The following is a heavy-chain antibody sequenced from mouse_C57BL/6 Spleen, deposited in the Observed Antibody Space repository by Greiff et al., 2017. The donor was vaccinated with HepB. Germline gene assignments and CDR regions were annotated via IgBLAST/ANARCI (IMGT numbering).Heavy chain of an antibody. CDR3: AREDFDYRGFAY. Sequence: VQLQQPGAELVRPGSSVKLSCKASGYTFTSYWMHWVKQRPIQGLEWIGNIDPSDSETHYNQKFKDKATLTVDKSSSTAYMQLSSLTSEDSAVYYCAREDFDYRGFAYWGQGTLVTVSA. CDR1: GYTFTSYW. V-gene: IGHV1-52*01. CDR2: IDPSDSET. D-gene: IGHD2-14*01. J-gene: IGHJ3*01.